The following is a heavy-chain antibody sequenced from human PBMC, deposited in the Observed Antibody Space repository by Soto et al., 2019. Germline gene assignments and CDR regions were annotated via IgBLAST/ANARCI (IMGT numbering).Heavy chain of an antibody. J-gene: IGHJ6*02. CDR3: ARDFPNVANLHYYGMDV. CDR2: IYYSGST. Sequence: ETLSLTCTVSGGSITNYYWSWIRQSPEKGLEWIGYIYYSGSTNYNPSLKSRATISVDRSKNQVSLKLRSVTAVDSAVYYCARDFPNVANLHYYGMDVWGQGTTVTVSS. D-gene: IGHD1-1*01. CDR1: GGSITNYY. V-gene: IGHV4-59*01.